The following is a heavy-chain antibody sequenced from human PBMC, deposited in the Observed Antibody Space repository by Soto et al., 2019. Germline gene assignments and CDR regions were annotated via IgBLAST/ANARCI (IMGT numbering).Heavy chain of an antibody. V-gene: IGHV4-39*01. Sequence: SETLSLTCTVSGGSISSSSYYWGWIRQPPGKGLEWIGSIYYSGSTYYNPSLKSRVTISVDTSKNQFSLKLSSVTAADTAVYYCARHGSAVPAAGAFDYWGQGTLVTVSS. CDR2: IYYSGST. J-gene: IGHJ4*02. D-gene: IGHD2-2*01. CDR3: ARHGSAVPAAGAFDY. CDR1: GGSISSSSYY.